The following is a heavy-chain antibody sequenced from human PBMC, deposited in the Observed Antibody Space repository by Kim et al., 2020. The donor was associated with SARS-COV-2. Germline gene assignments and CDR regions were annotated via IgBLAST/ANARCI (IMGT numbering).Heavy chain of an antibody. CDR3: VRHPSNNYYENWYLD. V-gene: IGHV4-39*01. Sequence: SETLSLTCTVSGDSVTITTHYWGWVRQPPGKGLEWIGSTYQTGLTHYSPSLKSRVIVSVDTSKNQVSLRLTSVTAADTALYYCVRHPSNNYYENWYLD. CDR1: GDSVTITTHY. CDR2: TYQTGLT. D-gene: IGHD1-26*01. J-gene: IGHJ2*01.